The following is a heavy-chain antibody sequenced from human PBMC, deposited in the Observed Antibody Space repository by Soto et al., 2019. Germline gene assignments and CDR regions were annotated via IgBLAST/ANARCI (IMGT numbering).Heavy chain of an antibody. CDR2: IKQDGSEK. CDR3: AREEAVAGTSLFDY. CDR1: GFTFSSYW. Sequence: GGSLRLSCAASGFTFSSYWMSWVRQAPGKGLEWVANIKQDGSEKYYVDSVKGRFTISRDNAKNSLYLQMNSLRAEDTAVYYCAREEAVAGTSLFDYWGQGTLVTVSS. D-gene: IGHD6-19*01. V-gene: IGHV3-7*05. J-gene: IGHJ4*02.